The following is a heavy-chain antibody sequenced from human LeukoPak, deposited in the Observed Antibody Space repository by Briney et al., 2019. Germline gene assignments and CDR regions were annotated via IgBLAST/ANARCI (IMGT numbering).Heavy chain of an antibody. CDR1: GFTFSSYS. J-gene: IGHJ4*02. Sequence: GGSLRLSCAASGFTFSSYSMNWVRQAPGKGLEWVSYISSSSSTIYYADSVKGRFTISRDNAKNSLYLQMNSLRAEDTAVYYCARGGMVRGVLYDYWGQGTLVTVSS. CDR2: ISSSSSTI. CDR3: ARGGMVRGVLYDY. V-gene: IGHV3-48*01. D-gene: IGHD3-10*01.